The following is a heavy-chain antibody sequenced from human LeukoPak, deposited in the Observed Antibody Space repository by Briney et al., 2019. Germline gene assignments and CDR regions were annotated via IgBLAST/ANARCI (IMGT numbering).Heavy chain of an antibody. CDR1: GDSVSSSNYY. CDR2: IYYGGNT. Sequence: PSETLSLTCAVSGDSVSSSNYYWSWVRQPPGKGLEWIGYIYYGGNTNYNPSLQSRVTISVDTSKSQFSLKLSSVTAADTAVYYCARGGGGASSPYYYYGMDVWGQGTTVTVSS. J-gene: IGHJ6*02. V-gene: IGHV4-61*01. D-gene: IGHD2-15*01. CDR3: ARGGGGASSPYYYYGMDV.